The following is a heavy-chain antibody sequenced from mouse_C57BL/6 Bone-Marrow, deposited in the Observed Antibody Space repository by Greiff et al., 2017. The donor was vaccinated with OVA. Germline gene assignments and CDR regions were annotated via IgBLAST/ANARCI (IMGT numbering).Heavy chain of an antibody. CDR1: GYTFTDYY. V-gene: IGHV1-76*01. J-gene: IGHJ1*03. D-gene: IGHD1-1*01. CDR3: ARDGGLAKYFEV. Sequence: QVQLQQSGAELVRPGASVKLSCKASGYTFTDYYINWVKQRPGQGLEWIARIYPGSGNTYYNEKFKGKATLTAEKSSSTAYMQLSRLTSEDSAVYFCARDGGLAKYFEVWGTGGTGTVSS. CDR2: IYPGSGNT.